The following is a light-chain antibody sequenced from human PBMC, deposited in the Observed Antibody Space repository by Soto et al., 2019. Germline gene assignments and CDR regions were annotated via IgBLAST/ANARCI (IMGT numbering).Light chain of an antibody. J-gene: IGKJ5*01. V-gene: IGKV3D-15*01. CDR3: QQYNNWPLT. Sequence: VLTQSPDTLSVSPGERATLSCRASQSVSSNLAWYQQKPGQAPRLLIYGASTRATGIPARFSGSGSGTEFTLTISSLQSEDFAVYYCQQYNNWPLTFGQGTRLEIK. CDR2: GAS. CDR1: QSVSSN.